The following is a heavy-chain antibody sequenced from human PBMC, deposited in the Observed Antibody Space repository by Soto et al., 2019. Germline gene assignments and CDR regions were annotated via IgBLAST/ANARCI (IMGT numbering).Heavy chain of an antibody. CDR3: AWGRDVVGVTLGY. D-gene: IGHD1-26*01. CDR2: FYYSGNI. J-gene: IGHJ4*02. V-gene: IGHV4-39*01. CDR1: GGSISSSSYY. Sequence: QLHLQESGPGLVKPSETLSLTCSVSGGSISSSSYYWGWIRQPPGKGLDWIGSFYYSGNIYYNPSLKSRVTISKDTSKNQFSLKLSSVTAADTAVYYCAWGRDVVGVTLGYWGQGTLVTVSS.